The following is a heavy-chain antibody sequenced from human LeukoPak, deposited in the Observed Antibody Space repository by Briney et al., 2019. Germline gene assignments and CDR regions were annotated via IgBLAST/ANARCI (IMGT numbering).Heavy chain of an antibody. J-gene: IGHJ3*02. CDR1: GGSISSYY. D-gene: IGHD3-16*01. CDR2: IYYSGST. V-gene: IGHV4-59*01. Sequence: SETLSLTCTVSGGSISSYYWSWIRQPPGKGLEWIGYIYYSGSTNYNPSLKSRVTISVDTSKNQFSLKLSSVTAADTAVYYCARGSLGDPFTDDASDIWGQGTMVTVSS. CDR3: ARGSLGDPFTDDASDI.